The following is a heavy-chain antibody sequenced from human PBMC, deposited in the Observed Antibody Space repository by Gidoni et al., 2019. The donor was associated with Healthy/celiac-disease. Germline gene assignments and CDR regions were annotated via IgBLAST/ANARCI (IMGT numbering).Heavy chain of an antibody. CDR3: ARDIVLMSP. CDR1: GCPFSSCS. CDR2: ISSSSSTI. J-gene: IGHJ5*02. V-gene: IGHV3-48*02. Sequence: EVQLVESGGGLVQPGGALRLSWAASGCPFSSCSMNWVRQAPGKGLEWFSYISSSSSTIYYADSVKGRFTISRDNAKNSLYLQMNSLRDEDTAVYYCARDIVLMSPWGQGTLVTVSS. D-gene: IGHD2-8*01.